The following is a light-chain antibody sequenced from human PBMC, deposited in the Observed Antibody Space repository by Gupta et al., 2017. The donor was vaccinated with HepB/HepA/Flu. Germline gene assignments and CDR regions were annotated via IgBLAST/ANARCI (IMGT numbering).Light chain of an antibody. CDR1: QNILYSSNNKNY. CDR2: LAS. V-gene: IGKV4-1*01. J-gene: IGKJ1*01. Sequence: DIVMTQSPDSLAVSLGERATINCKSSQNILYSSNNKNYLTWYQQKPGQPPKLLIYLASTRESGVPDRFSGSGSGTDFTLTISSLQAEDVAVYYCLQDYNTPWTFGQGTKVEIK. CDR3: LQDYNTPWT.